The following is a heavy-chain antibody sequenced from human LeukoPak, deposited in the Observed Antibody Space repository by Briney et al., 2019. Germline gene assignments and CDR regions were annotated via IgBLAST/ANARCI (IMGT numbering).Heavy chain of an antibody. V-gene: IGHV3-43D*03. J-gene: IGHJ4*02. CDR2: ISWDGGST. CDR3: AKGGGSYRRHPFDY. Sequence: GGSLRLSCAASGFTFDDYAMHWVRQGPGKGLEWVSLISWDGGSTYYADSVKGRFTISRDNSKNSLYLQMNSLRAEDTAVYYCAKGGGSYRRHPFDYWGQGTLVTVSS. D-gene: IGHD1-26*01. CDR1: GFTFDDYA.